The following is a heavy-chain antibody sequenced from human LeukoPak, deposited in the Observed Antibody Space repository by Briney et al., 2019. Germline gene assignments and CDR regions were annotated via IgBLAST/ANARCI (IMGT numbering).Heavy chain of an antibody. J-gene: IGHJ5*02. Sequence: ASVKVSCKASGYTFTSFGISWVRQAPGQGLEWMGWINPNSGGTNYAQKFQGRVTMTRDTSISTAYMELSRLRSDDTAVYYCARPVGGPFAWFDPWGQGTLVTVSS. D-gene: IGHD3-10*01. V-gene: IGHV1-2*02. CDR2: INPNSGGT. CDR1: GYTFTSFG. CDR3: ARPVGGPFAWFDP.